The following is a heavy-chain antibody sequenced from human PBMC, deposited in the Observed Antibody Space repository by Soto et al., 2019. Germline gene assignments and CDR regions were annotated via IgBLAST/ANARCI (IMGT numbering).Heavy chain of an antibody. CDR1: GGSISSGDYY. CDR2: IYYSGST. V-gene: IGHV4-30-4*01. J-gene: IGHJ4*02. D-gene: IGHD3-10*01. Sequence: SETLSLTCTVSGGSISSGDYYWSWIRQPPGKGLEWIGYIYYSGSTYYNPSLKSRVTISVDTSKNQFSLKLSSVTAADTAVYYCARAISQRYGSDPVDYWGQGTLVTVSS. CDR3: ARAISQRYGSDPVDY.